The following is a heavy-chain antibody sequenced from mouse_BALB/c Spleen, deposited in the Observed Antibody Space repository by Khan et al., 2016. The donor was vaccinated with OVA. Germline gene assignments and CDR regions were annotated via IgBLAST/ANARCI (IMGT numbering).Heavy chain of an antibody. J-gene: IGHJ2*01. CDR1: VFSLTSYD. D-gene: IGHD2-14*01. CDR2: IWTGGGT. V-gene: IGHV2-9-2*01. Sequence: QLEESGPGLVAPSQSLSITCTVSVFSLTSYDISWIRQPPGKGLEWLGVIWTGGGTNYNSAFMSRLSISKDNSKSQVFFKLNSLQTDDTAIYYCVRDYRYDDYFDYWGQGTTLTVSS. CDR3: VRDYRYDDYFDY.